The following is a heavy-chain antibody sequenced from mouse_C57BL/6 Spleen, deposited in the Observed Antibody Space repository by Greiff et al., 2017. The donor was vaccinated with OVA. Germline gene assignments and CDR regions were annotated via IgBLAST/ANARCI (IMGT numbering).Heavy chain of an antibody. CDR2: ISSGGDYI. CDR3: TPGGYYGGFAY. D-gene: IGHD2-3*01. Sequence: EVQLVESGEGLVKPGGSLKLSCAASGFTFSSYAMSWVRQTPEKRLAWVAYISSGGDYIYYADTVKGRFTISRDNAGNTLYMQMSSLKSEDTAMYYCTPGGYYGGFAYWGQGTLVTVSA. V-gene: IGHV5-9-1*02. CDR1: GFTFSSYA. J-gene: IGHJ3*01.